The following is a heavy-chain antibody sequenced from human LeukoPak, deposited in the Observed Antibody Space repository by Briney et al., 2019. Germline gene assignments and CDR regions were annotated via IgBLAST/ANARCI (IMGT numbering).Heavy chain of an antibody. Sequence: SETLSLTCTVSNGSISSYHWSWVRQPPGKGLEWIGYILTSGTTNYNPSPKSRLTISVDTSKNQFTLKLSSVTAADTAVYYCAGLRVLGSYLYYFDYWGQGTLVTVSS. CDR1: NGSISSYH. CDR2: ILTSGTT. D-gene: IGHD1-26*01. CDR3: AGLRVLGSYLYYFDY. V-gene: IGHV4-4*09. J-gene: IGHJ4*02.